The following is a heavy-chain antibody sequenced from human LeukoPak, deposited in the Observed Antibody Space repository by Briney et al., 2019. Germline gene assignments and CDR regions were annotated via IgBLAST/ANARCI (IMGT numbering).Heavy chain of an antibody. Sequence: SETLSLTCTVSGGSISGYYWTWIRQPPGKGLEWIGYIYSSGSTNYNPSLKSRVTISVDTSKNQFSLRLSSVTAADTAVYYCARHRYTSSSSYFDFWGQEPWSPSPQ. CDR2: IYSSGST. CDR1: GGSISGYY. CDR3: ARHRYTSSSSYFDF. V-gene: IGHV4-59*08. J-gene: IGHJ4*01. D-gene: IGHD6-6*01.